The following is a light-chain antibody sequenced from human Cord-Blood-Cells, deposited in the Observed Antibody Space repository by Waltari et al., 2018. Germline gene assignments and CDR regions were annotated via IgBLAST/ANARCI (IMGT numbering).Light chain of an antibody. V-gene: IGKV1-39*01. CDR3: QQSYSTPYT. CDR2: AAS. J-gene: IGKJ2*01. CDR1: QSISSY. Sequence: DIQMTQSPSSLSASVGDRVTITCRASQSISSYLNWYQQKPGKAPTLVIYAASSLQRGVPSRFSGSGSGTDFTLTISSLQPEDFATYYCQQSYSTPYTFGQGTKLEIK.